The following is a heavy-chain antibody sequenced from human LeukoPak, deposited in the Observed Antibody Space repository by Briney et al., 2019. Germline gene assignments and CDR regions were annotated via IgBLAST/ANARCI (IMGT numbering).Heavy chain of an antibody. CDR1: GYSFTTYW. CDR2: IYPGDSDT. Sequence: GESLKISCKGSGYSFTTYWIGWVRQMPGKGLEWMGIIYPGDSDTRYSPSFQGQVTISADKSISTAYLQWSSLKASDTAMYYCARDGGPGYSSSWYLYWGQGTLVTVSS. CDR3: ARDGGPGYSSSWYLY. D-gene: IGHD6-13*01. V-gene: IGHV5-51*01. J-gene: IGHJ4*02.